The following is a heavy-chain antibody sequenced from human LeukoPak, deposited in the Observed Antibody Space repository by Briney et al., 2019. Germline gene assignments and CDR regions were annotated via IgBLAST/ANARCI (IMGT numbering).Heavy chain of an antibody. D-gene: IGHD1-26*01. V-gene: IGHV4-34*01. J-gene: IGHJ4*02. CDR3: ARLGSYHDF. Sequence: PSETLSLTCAVYGGSFSGYYWSWIRQPPGKGLEWIGEINHSGSTNYNPSLKSRVTISVDTSRNQLSLKLTSVTAADTAVYFCARLGSYHDFWGQGALVTASS. CDR2: INHSGST. CDR1: GGSFSGYY.